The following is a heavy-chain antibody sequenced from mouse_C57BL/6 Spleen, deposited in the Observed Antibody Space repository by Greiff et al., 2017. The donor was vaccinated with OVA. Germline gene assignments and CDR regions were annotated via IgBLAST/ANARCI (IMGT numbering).Heavy chain of an antibody. Sequence: DVMLVESEGGLVQPGSSMKLSCTASGFTFSDYYMAWVRQVPEKGLEWVANINYDGSSTYYLDSLKSRFIISRDNAKNILYLQMSSLKSEDTATYYCARRGGSSYDYAMDYWGQGTSVTVSS. CDR3: ARRGGSSYDYAMDY. CDR1: GFTFSDYY. V-gene: IGHV5-16*02. CDR2: INYDGSST. D-gene: IGHD1-1*01. J-gene: IGHJ4*01.